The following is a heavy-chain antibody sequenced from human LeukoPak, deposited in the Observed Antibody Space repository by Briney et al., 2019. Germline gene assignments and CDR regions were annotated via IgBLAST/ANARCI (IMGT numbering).Heavy chain of an antibody. CDR2: ISASGGVT. CDR3: ALTTLTTRLQLFA. D-gene: IGHD4-17*01. V-gene: IGHV3-23*01. Sequence: PGGSLRLSCAASGFTFSTYPMSWVRQAPRKGLEWVSTISASGGVTHYADSVQGRFTISRDNSKNAVYLQINSLRGEDTAVYYCALTTLTTRLQLFAWGQGTLVTVSS. J-gene: IGHJ5*02. CDR1: GFTFSTYP.